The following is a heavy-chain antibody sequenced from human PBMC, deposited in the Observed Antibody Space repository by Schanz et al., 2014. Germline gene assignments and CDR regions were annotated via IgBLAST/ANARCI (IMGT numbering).Heavy chain of an antibody. CDR1: TFTFSSDW. CDR3: ARKSLVSAHYDS. CDR2: VSRSTPDI. D-gene: IGHD2-21*01. Sequence: EVQLAESGGGLVQPGGSLRLSCAASTFTFSSDWMSWVRQAPGKGLEWVSYVSRSTPDIYYADSVKGRFTMSRDNAKNSVFLQMNSLRAEDVAVYYCARKSLVSAHYDSWGQGTLVTVSS. V-gene: IGHV3-48*01. J-gene: IGHJ4*02.